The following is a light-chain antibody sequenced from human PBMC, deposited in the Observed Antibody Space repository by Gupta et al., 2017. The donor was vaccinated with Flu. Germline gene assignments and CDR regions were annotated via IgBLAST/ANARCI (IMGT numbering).Light chain of an antibody. CDR2: AAS. CDR1: QGISSY. V-gene: IGKV1-9*01. Sequence: DIQLTQSPSFLSASVGDRVTITCRASQGISSYLAWYQQKPGKAPKLLIYAASTLQSGVPSRFSGSGSGTEFTLTISSLQPEDFATYYCQQLNSCPELTFGGGTKVEIK. CDR3: QQLNSCPELT. J-gene: IGKJ4*01.